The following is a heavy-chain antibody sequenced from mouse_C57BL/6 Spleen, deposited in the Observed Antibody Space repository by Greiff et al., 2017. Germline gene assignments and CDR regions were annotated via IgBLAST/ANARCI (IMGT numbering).Heavy chain of an antibody. V-gene: IGHV5-15*04. CDR3: ARRNSSRMDYAMDY. D-gene: IGHD2-3*01. CDR1: GFTFSDYG. J-gene: IGHJ4*01. Sequence: EVQLQESGGGLVQPGGSLKLSCAASGFTFSDYGMAWVRQAPRKGPEWVAFISNLAYSIYYADTVTGRFTISRENAKNTLYLEMSSLRSEDTAMYYCARRNSSRMDYAMDYWGQGTSVTVSS. CDR2: ISNLAYSI.